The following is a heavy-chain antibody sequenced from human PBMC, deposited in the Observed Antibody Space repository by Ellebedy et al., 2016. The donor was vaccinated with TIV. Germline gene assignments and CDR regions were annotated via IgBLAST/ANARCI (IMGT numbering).Heavy chain of an antibody. J-gene: IGHJ6*02. Sequence: SETLSLTXAVYGGSFSGYYWSWIRQPPGKGLEWIGEINHSGSTNYNPSLKSRVTISVDTSKNQFSLKLSSVTAADTAVYYCARVPGIVVVPAAKWRVYYYGMDVWGQGTTVTVSS. CDR3: ARVPGIVVVPAAKWRVYYYGMDV. D-gene: IGHD2-2*01. CDR1: GGSFSGYY. CDR2: INHSGST. V-gene: IGHV4-34*01.